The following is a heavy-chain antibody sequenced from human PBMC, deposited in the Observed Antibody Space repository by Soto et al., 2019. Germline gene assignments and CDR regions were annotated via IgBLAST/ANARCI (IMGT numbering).Heavy chain of an antibody. V-gene: IGHV3-33*01. J-gene: IGHJ6*02. D-gene: IGHD3-3*01. CDR2: VHYDGTKK. Sequence: QVQLVESGGGVVQPGTSLRLSCAPSGFTFSSYVMHWVRQAPGKGLEWVAVVHYDGTKKYYADSVRGRFTISRDNSENLLDLQTNSLRPDDTAVYFCARETSYDFWSGPQTMDVWGQGTTVTVSS. CDR1: GFTFSSYV. CDR3: ARETSYDFWSGPQTMDV.